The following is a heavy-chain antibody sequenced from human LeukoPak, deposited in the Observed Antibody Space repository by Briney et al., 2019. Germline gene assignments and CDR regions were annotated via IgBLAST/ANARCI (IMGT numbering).Heavy chain of an antibody. CDR1: GFTFTNYA. J-gene: IGHJ4*02. D-gene: IGHD3-3*01. CDR2: ISVDGSNK. CDR3: ARAWGNDYDLNY. Sequence: GGSLRLSCAASGFTFTNYAMHWVRQAPGKGLEWVAVISVDGSNKFYAGSVRGRCTISRDNSKNTMSLQMDSLRGEDTAVYYCARAWGNDYDLNYWGQGTLVTVSS. V-gene: IGHV3-30-3*01.